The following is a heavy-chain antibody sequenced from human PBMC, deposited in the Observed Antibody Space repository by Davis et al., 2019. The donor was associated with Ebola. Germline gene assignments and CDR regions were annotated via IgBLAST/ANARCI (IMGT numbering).Heavy chain of an antibody. CDR2: ISGSGGST. Sequence: GESLKISCAASGFTFSSYAMSWVRQAPGKGLEWVSAISGSGGSTYYADSVKGRFTISRDNSKNTLYLQMNSLRAEDTAVYYCAKGADYYDSSGPYYFDYWGQGTLVTVSS. CDR1: GFTFSSYA. CDR3: AKGADYYDSSGPYYFDY. D-gene: IGHD3-22*01. J-gene: IGHJ4*02. V-gene: IGHV3-23*01.